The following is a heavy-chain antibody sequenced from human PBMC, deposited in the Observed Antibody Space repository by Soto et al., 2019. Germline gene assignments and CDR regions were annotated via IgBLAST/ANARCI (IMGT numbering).Heavy chain of an antibody. Sequence: GGSLRLSCAASGFTFGSYAMSWVRQAPGKGLEWVSAISGSSGTTYYADSVKGRFTISRDNSKNTLYLQMNSLRAEDTAVYYCAKNRAVGATTIRYYYYGMDVWGQGTTVTVSS. CDR3: AKNRAVGATTIRYYYYGMDV. CDR2: ISGSSGTT. J-gene: IGHJ6*02. D-gene: IGHD1-26*01. CDR1: GFTFGSYA. V-gene: IGHV3-23*01.